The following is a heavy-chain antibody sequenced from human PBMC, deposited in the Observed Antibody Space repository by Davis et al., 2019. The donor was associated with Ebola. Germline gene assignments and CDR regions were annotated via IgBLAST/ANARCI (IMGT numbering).Heavy chain of an antibody. CDR1: GGTFSSYA. D-gene: IGHD2-15*01. V-gene: IGHV1-18*01. CDR3: ARDSRSCSGGSCYFYYYYYGMDV. Sequence: ASVKVSCKASGGTFSSYAISWVRQAPGQGLEWMGWISAYNGNTNYAQKLQGRVTMTTDTSTSTAYMELRSLRSDDTAVYYCARDSRSCSGGSCYFYYYYYGMDVWGQGTTVTVSS. J-gene: IGHJ6*02. CDR2: ISAYNGNT.